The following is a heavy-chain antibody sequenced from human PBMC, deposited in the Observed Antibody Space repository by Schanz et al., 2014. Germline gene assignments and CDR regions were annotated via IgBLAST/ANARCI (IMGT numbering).Heavy chain of an antibody. Sequence: EVQLLESGGGLVQPGGSLRLSCSASTFTFDHYAMIWVRQAPGKGLEWVAAVSSRSDEIKYADSVRGRFIISRDSAKNSLYLQMNSLRPEDTALYYCAKGSRSGSKVMDVWGKGTTVTVSS. J-gene: IGHJ6*03. V-gene: IGHV3-9*01. CDR2: VSSRSDEI. D-gene: IGHD3-10*01. CDR3: AKGSRSGSKVMDV. CDR1: TFTFDHYA.